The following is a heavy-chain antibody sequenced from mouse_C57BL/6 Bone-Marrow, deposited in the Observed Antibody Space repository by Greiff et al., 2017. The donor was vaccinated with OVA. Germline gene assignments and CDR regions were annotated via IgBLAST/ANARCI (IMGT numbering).Heavy chain of an antibody. CDR2: INPNNGGT. Sequence: VHVKQSGPELVKPGASVKMSCKASGYTFTDYNMHWVKQSHGKSLEWIGYINPNNGGTSYNQKFKGKATLTVNKSSSTAYMELRSLTSEDSAVYYCARSGIPFDYWGQGTTLTVSS. D-gene: IGHD3-1*01. J-gene: IGHJ2*01. CDR1: GYTFTDYN. V-gene: IGHV1-22*01. CDR3: ARSGIPFDY.